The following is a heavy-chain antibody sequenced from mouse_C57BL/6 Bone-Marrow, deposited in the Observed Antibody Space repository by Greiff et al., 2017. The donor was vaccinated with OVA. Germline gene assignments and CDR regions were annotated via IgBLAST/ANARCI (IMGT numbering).Heavy chain of an antibody. Sequence: VQLQQPGAELVRPGTSVKLSCKASGYTFTSYWMHWVKQRPGQGLEWIGVIDPSDSYTNYNQKFKGKATLTVDTSSSTAYMQLSSLTSEDSAVYYCARYDYDGFDYWGQGTTLTVSS. CDR3: ARYDYDGFDY. CDR2: IDPSDSYT. D-gene: IGHD2-4*01. CDR1: GYTFTSYW. J-gene: IGHJ2*01. V-gene: IGHV1-59*01.